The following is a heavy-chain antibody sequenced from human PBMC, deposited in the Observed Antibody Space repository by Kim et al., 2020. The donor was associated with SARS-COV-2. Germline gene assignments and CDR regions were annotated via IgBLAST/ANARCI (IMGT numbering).Heavy chain of an antibody. CDR3: ARSVIRGNRFGELSDPLGY. V-gene: IGHV4-34*01. J-gene: IGHJ4*02. Sequence: SRVTISVDTSKNQFSLKLSSVTAADTAVYYCARSVIRGNRFGELSDPLGYWGQGTLVTVSS. D-gene: IGHD3-10*01.